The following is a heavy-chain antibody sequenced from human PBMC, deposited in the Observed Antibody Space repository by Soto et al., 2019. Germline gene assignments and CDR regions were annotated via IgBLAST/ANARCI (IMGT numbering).Heavy chain of an antibody. CDR2: INPNSGGT. D-gene: IGHD3-10*01. V-gene: IGHV1-2*04. CDR1: GYTFTGYY. Sequence: ASVKLSCKASGYTFTGYYMHWVRQAPGQGLEWMGWINPNSGGTNYAQKFQGWVTMTRDTSISTAYMELSRLRSDDTAVYYCARDLMVRGQTYYYYGMDVWGQGTTVTVSS. J-gene: IGHJ6*02. CDR3: ARDLMVRGQTYYYYGMDV.